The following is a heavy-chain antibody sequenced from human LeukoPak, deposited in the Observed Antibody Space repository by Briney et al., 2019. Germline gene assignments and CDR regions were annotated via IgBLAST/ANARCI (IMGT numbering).Heavy chain of an antibody. Sequence: SETLSLTCTVSGGSISSYYWSWIRQPAGKGLEWIGRIYTSGSTNYNPSLKSRVTMSVDTSKNQFSLKLSSVTAADTAMYYCARADPFFYDSSGHRAFDIWGQGTMVTVSS. V-gene: IGHV4-4*07. CDR2: IYTSGST. J-gene: IGHJ3*02. CDR3: ARADPFFYDSSGHRAFDI. D-gene: IGHD3-22*01. CDR1: GGSISSYY.